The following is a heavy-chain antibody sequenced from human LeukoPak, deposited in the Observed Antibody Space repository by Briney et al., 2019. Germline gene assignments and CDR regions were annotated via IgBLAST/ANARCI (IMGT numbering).Heavy chain of an antibody. CDR2: IDQDGSVK. Sequence: GGSLRLSCTASGFTFTSYWMDWVRQAPGKGLEWVANIDQDGSVKNYVGSVKGRFIISRDNTKNSLYLQINSPRAEDTAVYYCARNFGYQQFDSWGQGTLVIVSS. D-gene: IGHD3-16*01. CDR3: ARNFGYQQFDS. V-gene: IGHV3-7*01. CDR1: GFTFTSYW. J-gene: IGHJ4*02.